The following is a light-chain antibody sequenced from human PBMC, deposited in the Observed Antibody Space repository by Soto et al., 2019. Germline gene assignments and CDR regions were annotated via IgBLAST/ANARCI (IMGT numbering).Light chain of an antibody. J-gene: IGKJ2*01. Sequence: DIQMTQSPSSLSASVEDRFIITCRASQSISNHLNWYQQKSGKAPKLLIYAASSLQSGVPSRFSGSGSGTDFTLTISSLQPEDFATYYCQQSYSTPYTFGQGPRWIS. CDR3: QQSYSTPYT. CDR1: QSISNH. V-gene: IGKV1-39*01. CDR2: AAS.